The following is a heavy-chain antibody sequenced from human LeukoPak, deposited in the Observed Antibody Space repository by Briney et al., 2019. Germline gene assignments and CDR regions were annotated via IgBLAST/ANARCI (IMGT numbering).Heavy chain of an antibody. J-gene: IGHJ4*02. V-gene: IGHV1-24*01. D-gene: IGHD4-17*01. Sequence: ASVKVSCKVSGYTLTELSMRWVRQPPGKGLEWMGGFDPEDGETIYSQKFQGRVTMTEDTSTDTAYMELSSLRSEDTAVYYCATDFNGNYWFDYWGQGTLVTVSS. CDR3: ATDFNGNYWFDY. CDR2: FDPEDGET. CDR1: GYTLTELS.